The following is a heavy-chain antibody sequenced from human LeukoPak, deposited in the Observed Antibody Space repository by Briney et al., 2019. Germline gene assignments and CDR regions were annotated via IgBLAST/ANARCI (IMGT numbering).Heavy chain of an antibody. CDR2: ISSSSSYI. CDR1: GFTFSSYS. V-gene: IGHV3-21*01. D-gene: IGHD6-19*01. J-gene: IGHJ4*02. CDR3: ARRSDSSGFWGGLDS. Sequence: GGSLRLSCAASGFTFSSYSMNWVRQAPGKGLEWVSSISSSSSYIYYADSVKGRFTISRDQANNTLYLQMNTLRDEDTAVYYCARRSDSSGFWGGLDSWGQGTLVTVSS.